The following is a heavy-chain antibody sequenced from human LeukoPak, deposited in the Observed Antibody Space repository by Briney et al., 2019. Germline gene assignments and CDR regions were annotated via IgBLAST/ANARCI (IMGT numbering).Heavy chain of an antibody. Sequence: GGSLRLSCAASGFTFSSYGMHWVRQAPGKGLEWVAVIWYDGSNKYYADSVKGRFTISRDNSKNTLYLQMNSLRAEDTAVYYCAKDLTFSSGWYDYWGQGTLVTVSS. D-gene: IGHD6-19*01. V-gene: IGHV3-30*02. CDR2: IWYDGSNK. CDR1: GFTFSSYG. CDR3: AKDLTFSSGWYDY. J-gene: IGHJ4*02.